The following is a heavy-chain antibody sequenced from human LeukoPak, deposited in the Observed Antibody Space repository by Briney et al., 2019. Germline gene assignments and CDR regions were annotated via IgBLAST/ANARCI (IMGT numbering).Heavy chain of an antibody. CDR1: GFTFSSYS. CDR3: ARTFGYCSSTSCHPRDAFDI. D-gene: IGHD2-2*01. J-gene: IGHJ3*02. CDR2: ISSSSSYI. V-gene: IGHV3-21*01. Sequence: GGSLRLSCAASGFTFSSYSMNWVRQAPGKGLEWVSSISSSSSYIYYADSVKGRFTISRDNAKNSLYLQMNSLRAEDTAVYYCARTFGYCSSTSCHPRDAFDIWGQGTMVTVSS.